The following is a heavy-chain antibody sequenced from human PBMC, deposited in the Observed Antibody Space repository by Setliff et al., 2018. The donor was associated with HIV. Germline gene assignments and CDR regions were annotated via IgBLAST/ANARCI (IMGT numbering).Heavy chain of an antibody. CDR2: IYHVGTT. CDR1: GYSTSGGYN. Sequence: SETLSLTCTVSGYSTSGGYNWGWIRQSPEKGLEWIGNIYHVGTTYYNPSLKSRVTLSVDPSKSQFSLKLTSVTAADTALYYCVTTDYFYGRNNFEYWGQGTLVTVSS. CDR3: VTTDYFYGRNNFEY. V-gene: IGHV4-38-2*02. D-gene: IGHD3-10*01. J-gene: IGHJ4*02.